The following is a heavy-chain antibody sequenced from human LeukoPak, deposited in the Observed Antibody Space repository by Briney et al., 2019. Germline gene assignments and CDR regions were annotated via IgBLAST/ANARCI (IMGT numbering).Heavy chain of an antibody. J-gene: IGHJ4*02. CDR1: GGTFSSYA. V-gene: IGHV1-69*06. CDR3: ARVAGNYDFWSGYSPLNYFDY. Sequence: SVKVSCKASGGTFSSYAISWVRQAPGQGLEWMGGIIPIFGTANYAQKFQGRVTITADKSTSTAYMELSSLRSEDTAVYYCARVAGNYDFWSGYSPLNYFDYWGQGTLVIVSS. CDR2: IIPIFGTA. D-gene: IGHD3-3*01.